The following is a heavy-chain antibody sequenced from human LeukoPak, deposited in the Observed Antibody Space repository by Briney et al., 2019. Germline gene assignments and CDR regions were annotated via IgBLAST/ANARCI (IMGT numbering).Heavy chain of an antibody. D-gene: IGHD3-10*01. CDR3: ARHGITMVRGVILQGFDP. J-gene: IGHJ5*02. CDR1: GSSIGSSSYY. Sequence: PSETLSLTCTVSGSSIGSSSYYWGWIRQPPGKGLEWIGSIYYSGSTYYNPSLKSRVTISVDTSKNQFSLKQSSVTAADTAVYYCARHGITMVRGVILQGFDPWGQGTLVTVSS. CDR2: IYYSGST. V-gene: IGHV4-39*01.